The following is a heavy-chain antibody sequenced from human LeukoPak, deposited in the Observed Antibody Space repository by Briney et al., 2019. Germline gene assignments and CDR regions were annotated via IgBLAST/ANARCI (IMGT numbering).Heavy chain of an antibody. J-gene: IGHJ4*02. D-gene: IGHD1-26*01. CDR2: IWYDGSNK. Sequence: GGSLRLSCAASGFTFSSYGMQWVRQAPGKGLEWVAVIWYDGSNKYYADSVKGRFTISRDNSKNTLYLQMNSLRAEDTAVYYCAKAAYSGSYLGDYFDYWGQGTLVTVSS. CDR1: GFTFSSYG. CDR3: AKAAYSGSYLGDYFDY. V-gene: IGHV3-33*06.